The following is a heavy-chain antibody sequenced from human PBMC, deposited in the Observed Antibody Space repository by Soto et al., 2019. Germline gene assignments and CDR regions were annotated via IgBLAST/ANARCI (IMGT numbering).Heavy chain of an antibody. CDR2: INHSGST. CDR3: ARSPGDCSSTSCYATRSSTFDY. V-gene: IGHV4-34*01. D-gene: IGHD2-2*01. Sequence: SETLSLTCAVYGGSFSGYYWSWIRQPPGKGLEWIGEINHSGSTNYNPSLKSRVTISVDTSKNQFSLKLSSVTAADTAVYYCARSPGDCSSTSCYATRSSTFDYWGQGTLVTVSS. CDR1: GGSFSGYY. J-gene: IGHJ4*02.